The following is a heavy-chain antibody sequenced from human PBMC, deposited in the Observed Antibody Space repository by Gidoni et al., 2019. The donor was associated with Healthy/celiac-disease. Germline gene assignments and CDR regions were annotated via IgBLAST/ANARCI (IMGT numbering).Heavy chain of an antibody. Sequence: EVQLVESGGGLVQPGGSLRLSCAASGFTFSSYEMNWVRQAPGKGLEWVSYISSSGSTIYYADSVKGRFTISRDNAKNSLYLQMNSLRAEDTAVYYCATTLTAADGGMDVWGQGTTVTVSS. CDR1: GFTFSSYE. V-gene: IGHV3-48*03. D-gene: IGHD2-15*01. CDR3: ATTLTAADGGMDV. J-gene: IGHJ6*02. CDR2: ISSSGSTI.